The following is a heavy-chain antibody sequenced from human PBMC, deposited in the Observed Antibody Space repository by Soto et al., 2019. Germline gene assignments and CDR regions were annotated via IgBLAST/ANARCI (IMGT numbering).Heavy chain of an antibody. CDR1: GGSISRYY. V-gene: IGHV4-59*08. D-gene: IGHD2-8*02. J-gene: IGHJ4*02. CDR2: MHYSGNT. Sequence: SETLSLTCSVSGGSISRYYCSWVRQPPWKGLEWIGHMHYSGNTRYNPSLKSRATVSLDTSKNQFSLKLSSVTAADTAVYYCATSTGWPGFDFWGQGTLVTVSS. CDR3: ATSTGWPGFDF.